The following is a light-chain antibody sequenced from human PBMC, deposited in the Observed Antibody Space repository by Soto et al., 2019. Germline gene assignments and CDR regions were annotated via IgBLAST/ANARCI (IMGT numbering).Light chain of an antibody. J-gene: IGLJ1*01. CDR2: EVS. CDR1: SSDDGGYNY. CDR3: SSYTSSKTLLV. V-gene: IGLV2-14*01. Sequence: QSALTQPASVSGSPGQSITISCTGTSSDDGGYNYVSWYQQHPGKAPKLMIYEVSNRPSGVSNRFAGSKSGNRASLTISGLQAEDEADYSCSSYTSSKTLLVFATGTKLTVL.